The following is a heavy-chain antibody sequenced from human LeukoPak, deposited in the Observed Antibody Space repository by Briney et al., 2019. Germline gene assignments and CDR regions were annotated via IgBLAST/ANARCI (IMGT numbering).Heavy chain of an antibody. CDR2: NSSSSSYI. CDR1: GITLSSYC. J-gene: IGHJ4*02. CDR3: ARDVDTVGGSDYFDY. D-gene: IGHD5-18*01. Sequence: GSPRLFCASPGITLSSYCKDRVRQAPGEGLEWVSTNSSSSSYIYYADSVKGRFTISRDNAKNSLYLQMNSLRAEDTAVYYCARDVDTVGGSDYFDYWGQGTLVTVSS. V-gene: IGHV3-21*01.